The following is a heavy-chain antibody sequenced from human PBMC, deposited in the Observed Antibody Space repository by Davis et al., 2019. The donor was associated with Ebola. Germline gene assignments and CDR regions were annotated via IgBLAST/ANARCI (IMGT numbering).Heavy chain of an antibody. J-gene: IGHJ4*02. CDR2: IYYSGST. V-gene: IGHV4-39*07. Sequence: SETLSLTCTVPGGSTSSSSYYWGWIRQPPGKGLEWIGSIYYSGSTYYNPSLNSRVTISVDTSKNEFSLKLTSVTAADTAVYYCARSAAQYFYDGSNYHSTAGADFDYWGQGTLVTVSS. CDR1: GGSTSSSSYY. D-gene: IGHD3-22*01. CDR3: ARSAAQYFYDGSNYHSTAGADFDY.